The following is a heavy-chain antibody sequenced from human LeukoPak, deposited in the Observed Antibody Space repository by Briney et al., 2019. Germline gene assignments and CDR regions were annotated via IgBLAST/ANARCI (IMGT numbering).Heavy chain of an antibody. Sequence: ASVKVSCKASGYTFTGYYMHWVRQAPGQGLEWMGWINPNSGGTNYAQKFQGRVTMTRDTSISTAYMELSRLRSDDTAVYYCAREAGESSEGDFDYWGQGTLVTVSS. V-gene: IGHV1-2*02. CDR1: GYTFTGYY. J-gene: IGHJ4*02. CDR2: INPNSGGT. CDR3: AREAGESSEGDFDY. D-gene: IGHD1-26*01.